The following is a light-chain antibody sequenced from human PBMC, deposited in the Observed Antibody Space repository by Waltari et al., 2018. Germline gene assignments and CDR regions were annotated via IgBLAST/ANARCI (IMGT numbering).Light chain of an antibody. CDR1: SSDIGGHNY. V-gene: IGLV2-14*01. CDR3: SSYASSK. CDR2: EVV. Sequence: QSALTQPASVSGSPGQTITISCTGTSSDIGGHNYVSWYQQHPGKAPKIMIYEVVKRPSGVSDLVSCSKSGNTASLTISGLQAEDDGMYYCSSYASSKFGGGTKLTVL. J-gene: IGLJ2*01.